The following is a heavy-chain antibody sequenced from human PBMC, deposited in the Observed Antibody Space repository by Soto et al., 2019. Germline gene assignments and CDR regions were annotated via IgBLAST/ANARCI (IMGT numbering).Heavy chain of an antibody. Sequence: GALRLSCAASGFTVSSYAMSWVRQAPGKGLEWVSAISGSGGSTYYADSVKGRFTISRDNSKNTLYLQMNSLRAEDTAVYYCAKAVEMATIEALIFDYWGQGTLVTVSS. CDR3: AKAVEMATIEALIFDY. CDR2: ISGSGGST. J-gene: IGHJ4*02. D-gene: IGHD5-12*01. CDR1: GFTVSSYA. V-gene: IGHV3-23*01.